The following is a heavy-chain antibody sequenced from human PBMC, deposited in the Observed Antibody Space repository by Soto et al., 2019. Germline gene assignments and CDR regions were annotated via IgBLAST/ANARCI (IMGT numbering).Heavy chain of an antibody. V-gene: IGHV3-9*01. CDR2: ISWNSGSI. D-gene: IGHD3-10*01. CDR3: AKGRTSYYGSESPYYCDY. Sequence: EVQLVESGGGLVQPGRSLRLSCAASGFTFDDYAMPWVRQAPGKGLEWVSGISWNSGSIGYADSVKGRFTISRDNAKNSLYLQMNSQRAEDTALYYCAKGRTSYYGSESPYYCDYWGQGTLVTVSS. CDR1: GFTFDDYA. J-gene: IGHJ4*02.